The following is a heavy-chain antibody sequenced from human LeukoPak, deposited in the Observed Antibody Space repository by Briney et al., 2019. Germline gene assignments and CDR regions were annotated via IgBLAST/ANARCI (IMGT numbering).Heavy chain of an antibody. Sequence: PGGSLRLSCAASGFTFSTYSMNWVRQAPGKGLEWVSYISSSISTMYYADSVEGRFTISRDNAKTSLYLQMNSLRDEDTAIYYCARDFGDGDGFDIWGQGTLVTVSA. D-gene: IGHD3-10*01. CDR2: ISSSISTM. CDR3: ARDFGDGDGFDI. V-gene: IGHV3-48*02. J-gene: IGHJ3*02. CDR1: GFTFSTYS.